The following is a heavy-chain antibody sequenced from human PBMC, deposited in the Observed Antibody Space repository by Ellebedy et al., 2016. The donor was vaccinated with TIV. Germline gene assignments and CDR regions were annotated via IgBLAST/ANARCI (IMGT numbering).Heavy chain of an antibody. Sequence: MPSETLSLTCTVSGGSISSGDYYWSWIRQPPGKGLEWIGYIYYSGSTYYNPSLKSRVTISVDTSKNQFSLKLSSVTAADTAVYYCAREFRAADQRFDYWGQGTLVTVSS. CDR1: GGSISSGDYY. CDR2: IYYSGST. J-gene: IGHJ4*02. D-gene: IGHD2-2*01. CDR3: AREFRAADQRFDY. V-gene: IGHV4-30-4*01.